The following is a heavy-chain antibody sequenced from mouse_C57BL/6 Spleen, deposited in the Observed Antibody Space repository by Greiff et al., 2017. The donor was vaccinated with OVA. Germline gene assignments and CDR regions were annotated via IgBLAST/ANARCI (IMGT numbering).Heavy chain of an antibody. Sequence: DVKLVESGGGLVKPGGSLKLSCAASGFTFSDYGMHWVRQAPEKGLEWVAYISSGSSTIYYADTVKGRFTISRDNAKNTLFLQMTSLRSEDTAMYYCASDYYGNSYYYYAMDYWGQGTSVTVSS. CDR2: ISSGSSTI. CDR3: ASDYYGNSYYYYAMDY. V-gene: IGHV5-17*01. D-gene: IGHD1-1*01. CDR1: GFTFSDYG. J-gene: IGHJ4*01.